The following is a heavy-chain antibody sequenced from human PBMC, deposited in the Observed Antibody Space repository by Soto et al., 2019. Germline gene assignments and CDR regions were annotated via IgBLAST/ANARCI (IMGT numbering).Heavy chain of an antibody. J-gene: IGHJ4*02. CDR2: ISYDGSNK. V-gene: IGHV3-30*18. CDR1: GFTFSSYG. D-gene: IGHD3-22*01. Sequence: QVQLVESGGGVVQPGRSLRLSCAASGFTFSSYGMHWVRQAPGKGLEGVAVISYDGSNKYYADSVKGRFTISRDNSKNTLYLQMNSLRAEDTAVYYCAKDEEADYYDSTNPGYWGQGTLVTVSS. CDR3: AKDEEADYYDSTNPGY.